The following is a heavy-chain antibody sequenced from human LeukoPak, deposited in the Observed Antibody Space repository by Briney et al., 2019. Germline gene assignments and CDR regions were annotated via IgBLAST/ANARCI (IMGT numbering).Heavy chain of an antibody. Sequence: SETLSLTCTVSGDSITRYYWSWIRQPPGKGLEWIAYIYHSGSTNYNPSLKSRVTIPVDTSKNQFSLKLSSVTAADTAVYYCARHQYYYDSSGYPHWYFDLWGRGTLVTASS. D-gene: IGHD3-22*01. CDR1: GDSITRYY. CDR3: ARHQYYYDSSGYPHWYFDL. V-gene: IGHV4-59*08. CDR2: IYHSGST. J-gene: IGHJ2*01.